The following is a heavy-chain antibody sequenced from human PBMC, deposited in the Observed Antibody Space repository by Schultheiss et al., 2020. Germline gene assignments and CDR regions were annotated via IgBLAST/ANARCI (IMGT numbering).Heavy chain of an antibody. D-gene: IGHD5-18*01. J-gene: IGHJ4*02. CDR2: IIPIFGTA. CDR3: ARGEVGPSVDTAMVELDY. V-gene: IGHV1-69*06. CDR1: GGTFSSYA. Sequence: SVTVSCKASGGTFSSYAISWVRQAPGQGLEWMGGIIPIFGTANYAQKFQGRVTITADKSTSTAYMELSSLRSEDTAVYYCARGEVGPSVDTAMVELDYWGQGTLVTVSS.